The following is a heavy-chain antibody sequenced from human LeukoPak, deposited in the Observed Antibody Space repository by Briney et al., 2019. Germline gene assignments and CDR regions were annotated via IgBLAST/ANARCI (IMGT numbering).Heavy chain of an antibody. CDR1: GGSISRYY. J-gene: IGHJ4*02. CDR3: ARRIAVAAGKPLHFDY. D-gene: IGHD6-19*01. Sequence: SETLSLTCTVSGGSISRYYWSWIRQPPGKGLEWIGYIYYSGSTNYNPSLKSRVTISVDTSKNQFSLKLSSVTAADTAVYYCARRIAVAAGKPLHFDYWGQGTLVTVSS. V-gene: IGHV4-59*01. CDR2: IYYSGST.